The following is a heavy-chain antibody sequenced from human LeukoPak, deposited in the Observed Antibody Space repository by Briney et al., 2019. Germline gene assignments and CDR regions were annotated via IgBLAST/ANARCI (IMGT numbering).Heavy chain of an antibody. D-gene: IGHD6-19*01. CDR1: GFTFSSYW. Sequence: PGGSLRLSCAASGFTFSSYWMHWVRQAPGKGLVWVSRVNSDGSSTTYADSVKGRFTISRVNAKNTLYLQMNSLRAEDTAVYYCARGSTQYSSGWYGLDYRGQGTLVTVSS. CDR3: ARGSTQYSSGWYGLDY. J-gene: IGHJ4*02. V-gene: IGHV3-74*01. CDR2: VNSDGSST.